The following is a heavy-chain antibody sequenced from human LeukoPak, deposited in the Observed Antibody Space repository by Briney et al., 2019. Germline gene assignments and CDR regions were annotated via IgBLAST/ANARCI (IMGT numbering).Heavy chain of an antibody. CDR3: ARDRERGIAMSDY. CDR2: IYYSGST. D-gene: IGHD3-10*02. Sequence: SETLSLTCTVSGGSISSSSYYWGWIRQPPGKGLEWIGSIYYSGSTYYNPSLKSRVTISVDTSKNQFSLKLSSVTAADTAVYYCARDRERGIAMSDYWGQGTLVTVSS. CDR1: GGSISSSSYY. V-gene: IGHV4-39*07. J-gene: IGHJ4*02.